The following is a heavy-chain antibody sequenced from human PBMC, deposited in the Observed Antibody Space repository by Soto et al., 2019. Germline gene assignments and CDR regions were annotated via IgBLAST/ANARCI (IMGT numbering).Heavy chain of an antibody. CDR3: ARGYSSSRYRGNLFDP. CDR2: INAGNGNT. V-gene: IGHV1-3*01. Sequence: VSVKVSRKASVYTFTSYARHLVLKAPGQRLEWMGWINAGNGNTKYSQKFQGRVTITRDTSASTAYMELSSLRSEDTAVYYCARGYSSSRYRGNLFDPWGQGTLVIVSP. J-gene: IGHJ5*02. CDR1: VYTFTSYA. D-gene: IGHD6-13*01.